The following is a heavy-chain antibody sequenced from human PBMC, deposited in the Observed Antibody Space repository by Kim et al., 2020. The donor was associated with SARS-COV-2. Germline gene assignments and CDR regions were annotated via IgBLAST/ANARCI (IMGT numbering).Heavy chain of an antibody. Sequence: SETLSLTCAVYGGSFSGYYWSWIRQPPGKGLEWIGEINHSEGTKYNPSLKSRVTISEDTSKNQFSLKLSSVAAADTAVYYCARGMSSCAWAINYCFDVWG. V-gene: IGHV4-34*01. CDR1: GGSFSGYY. CDR3: ARGMSSCAWAINYCFDV. J-gene: IGHJ3*01. D-gene: IGHD2-15*01. CDR2: INHSEGT.